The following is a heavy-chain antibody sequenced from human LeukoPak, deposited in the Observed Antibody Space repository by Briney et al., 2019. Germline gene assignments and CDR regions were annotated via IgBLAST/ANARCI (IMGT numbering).Heavy chain of an antibody. CDR1: GFTFSNAW. D-gene: IGHD5-12*01. Sequence: PGGSLRLSCAASGFTFSNAWMNWVRQAPGKGLEWVGHIRSKADGGTTGYAAPVKGRFTISRDDSKNTLYLQMNSLKTEDTALYYCTTDQFLRSTTYYGMDVWGQGTTVTVSS. V-gene: IGHV3-15*07. CDR3: TTDQFLRSTTYYGMDV. CDR2: IRSKADGGTT. J-gene: IGHJ6*02.